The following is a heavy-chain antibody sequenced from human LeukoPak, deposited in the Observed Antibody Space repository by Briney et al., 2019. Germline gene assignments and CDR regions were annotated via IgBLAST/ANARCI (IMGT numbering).Heavy chain of an antibody. Sequence: SVKVSCKASGGTFSSYAISWVRQAPGQGLEWMGGIIPIFGTANYAQKFQGRVTITADKSTSTAYMELSSLRSEDTAVYYCARAYYDFWSGYPTDRYYYYYYYMDVWGKGTTVTVSS. CDR3: ARAYYDFWSGYPTDRYYYYYYYMDV. V-gene: IGHV1-69*06. J-gene: IGHJ6*03. CDR1: GGTFSSYA. D-gene: IGHD3-3*01. CDR2: IIPIFGTA.